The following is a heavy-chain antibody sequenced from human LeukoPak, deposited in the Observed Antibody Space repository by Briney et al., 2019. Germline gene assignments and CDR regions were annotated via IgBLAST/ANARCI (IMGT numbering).Heavy chain of an antibody. D-gene: IGHD3-3*01. J-gene: IGHJ5*02. V-gene: IGHV3-23*01. CDR2: ISGSGGST. CDR1: GFTFSSYA. CDR3: ARDIDEDTYYDFWSGYRNWFDP. Sequence: GGSLRLSCAASGFTFSSYAMSWVRQAPGKGLEWVSAISGSGGSTYYADSVKGRFTISRDNAKNSLYLQMNSLRAEDTAAYYCARDIDEDTYYDFWSGYRNWFDPWGQGTLVTVSS.